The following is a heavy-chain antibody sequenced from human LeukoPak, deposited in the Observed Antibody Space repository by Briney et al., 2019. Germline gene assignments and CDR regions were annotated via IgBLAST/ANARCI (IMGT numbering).Heavy chain of an antibody. D-gene: IGHD5-24*01. J-gene: IGHJ4*02. V-gene: IGHV3-7*01. CDR3: ARWRGPQSGFEY. CDR1: GFTFKNYW. CDR2: ISQDGIGK. Sequence: GGSLRLSCAASGFTFKNYWLSWVRQAPGKGLDFVASISQDGIGKEYVDSVKGRFTISRDNAENSVYLQMNSLRGEDTAVYYCARWRGPQSGFEYWGQGTLVTVSS.